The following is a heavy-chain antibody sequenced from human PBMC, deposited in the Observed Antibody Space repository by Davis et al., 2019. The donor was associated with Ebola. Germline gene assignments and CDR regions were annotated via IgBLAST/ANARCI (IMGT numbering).Heavy chain of an antibody. J-gene: IGHJ6*03. V-gene: IGHV3-21*01. Sequence: PGGSLRLSCAASGFTFSSYSMNWVRQAPGKGLEWVSSISSSSSYIYYADSVKGRFTISRDNAKNSLYLQMNSLRAEDTAVYYCARDDIVVVPAAKYYYYYMDVWGQGTTVTVSS. D-gene: IGHD2-2*01. CDR2: ISSSSSYI. CDR3: ARDDIVVVPAAKYYYYYMDV. CDR1: GFTFSSYS.